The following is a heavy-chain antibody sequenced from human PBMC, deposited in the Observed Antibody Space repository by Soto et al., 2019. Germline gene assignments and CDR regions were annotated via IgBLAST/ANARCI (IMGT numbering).Heavy chain of an antibody. D-gene: IGHD3-3*01. CDR2: IYPGDFDT. CDR3: ARQAPRDITMFGVVFHGAFDI. Sequence: PGESLKISCKGSGYRFTSYWIAWVRQLPGKGLEFMGIIYPGDFDTRYNPSFQGQVTISVDNSISTAYLQWSSLKAPDTAMYYCARQAPRDITMFGVVFHGAFDIWGQGTMVTVS. J-gene: IGHJ3*02. CDR1: GYRFTSYW. V-gene: IGHV5-51*01.